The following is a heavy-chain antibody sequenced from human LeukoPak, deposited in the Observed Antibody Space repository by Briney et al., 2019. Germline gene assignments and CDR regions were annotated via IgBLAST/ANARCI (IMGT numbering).Heavy chain of an antibody. D-gene: IGHD6-13*01. CDR2: ISWNSGSI. J-gene: IGHJ4*02. Sequence: GGSLRLSCAASGFTFSSYGMHWVRQAPGKGLEWVSGISWNSGSIGYADSVKGRFTISRDNAKNSLYLQMNSLRAEDMVLYYCAKDDRGSSSYVFDYWGQGTLVTVSS. CDR1: GFTFSSYG. V-gene: IGHV3-9*03. CDR3: AKDDRGSSSYVFDY.